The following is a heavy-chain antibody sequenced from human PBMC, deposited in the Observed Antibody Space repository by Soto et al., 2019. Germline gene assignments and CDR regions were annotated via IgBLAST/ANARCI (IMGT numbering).Heavy chain of an antibody. D-gene: IGHD3-3*01. J-gene: IGHJ4*02. V-gene: IGHV4-39*01. CDR1: GGSISRSSYY. Sequence: SETLSLTCTVSGGSISRSSYYWVLIRQPPGKGLEWIGSIYYSGSTYYNPSLKSRVTISVDTSKNQFSLKLSSVTAADTAVYYCARHLSVGSDYYDLWSGYTDNYFDYWGQGTLVTVSS. CDR3: ARHLSVGSDYYDLWSGYTDNYFDY. CDR2: IYYSGST.